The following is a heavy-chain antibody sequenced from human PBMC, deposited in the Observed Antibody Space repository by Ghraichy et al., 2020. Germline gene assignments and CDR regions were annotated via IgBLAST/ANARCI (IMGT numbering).Heavy chain of an antibody. CDR1: ELTFSAQP. CDR3: AGFRSRHEYNHWGGFYYGMDV. J-gene: IGHJ6*02. CDR2: VSASGGDT. V-gene: IGHV3-23*01. Sequence: GGSLRLSCAASELTFSAQPMSWVRQAPGKGLAWVAAVSASGGDTHYADSVKGRFTISRDNSRKTLDLRLTSLRADDSAVYYCAGFRSRHEYNHWGGFYYGMDVWGQGTTVTVSS. D-gene: IGHD7-27*01.